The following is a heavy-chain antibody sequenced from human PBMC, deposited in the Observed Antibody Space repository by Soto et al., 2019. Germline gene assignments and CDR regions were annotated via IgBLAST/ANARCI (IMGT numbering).Heavy chain of an antibody. Sequence: QVQLVQSGAEVKKPGASVKVSCKASGYTFTSYGISWVRQAPGQGLEWMGWISAYNGNTNYAQKLQGRVTMTTDTSTSTAYMELRSLRSDDTAVYYCARALSLAYCGGDCPTNWFDPWGQGTLVTVSS. J-gene: IGHJ5*02. CDR1: GYTFTSYG. D-gene: IGHD2-21*02. CDR3: ARALSLAYCGGDCPTNWFDP. CDR2: ISAYNGNT. V-gene: IGHV1-18*01.